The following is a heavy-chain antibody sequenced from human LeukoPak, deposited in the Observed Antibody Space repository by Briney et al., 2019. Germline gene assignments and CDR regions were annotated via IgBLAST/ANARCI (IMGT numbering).Heavy chain of an antibody. Sequence: GGSLRLFCAASGFTFSSYAMHWVRQAPGKGLEWVAFIQYDGSNKHYIDSVNGRFTISRDNSKNTLYLQMNSLRAEDTAVYYCGKHDSSESGNWGQGTLVTVSS. V-gene: IGHV3-30*02. CDR3: GKHDSSESGN. D-gene: IGHD3-22*01. CDR1: GFTFSSYA. CDR2: IQYDGSNK. J-gene: IGHJ4*02.